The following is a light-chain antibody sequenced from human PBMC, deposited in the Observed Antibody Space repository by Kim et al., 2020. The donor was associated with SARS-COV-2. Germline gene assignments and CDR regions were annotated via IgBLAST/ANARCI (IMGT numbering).Light chain of an antibody. V-gene: IGLV3-1*01. CDR1: KLGDKY. CDR3: QAWDSSRGYV. J-gene: IGLJ1*01. CDR2: QDS. Sequence: VSPGQTASITCSGDKLGDKYACWYQQKPGQSPVLVTYQDSKRPSGIPERFSGSNSGNTATLTISGTQAMDEADYYCQAWDSSRGYVFGTGTKVTVL.